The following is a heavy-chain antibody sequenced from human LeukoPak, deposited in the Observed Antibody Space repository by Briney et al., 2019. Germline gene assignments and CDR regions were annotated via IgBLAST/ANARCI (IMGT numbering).Heavy chain of an antibody. J-gene: IGHJ4*02. V-gene: IGHV1-2*06. CDR3: ARGPSGSDY. D-gene: IGHD3-10*01. CDR1: GYTFTSYY. CDR2: INPSSGGT. Sequence: GASVKVSRKASGYTFTSYYLHWVRQAPGQGLEWMGRINPSSGGTNYAQKFQGKVTMTRDTSISTAYMDLSSLRSDDTAVYCCARGPSGSDYWGQGTLVIVSS.